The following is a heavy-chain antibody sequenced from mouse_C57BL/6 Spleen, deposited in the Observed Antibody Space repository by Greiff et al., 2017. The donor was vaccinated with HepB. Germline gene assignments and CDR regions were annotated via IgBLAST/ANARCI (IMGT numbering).Heavy chain of an antibody. D-gene: IGHD2-3*01. V-gene: IGHV5-17*01. CDR3: ARNVDGYYVFDY. CDR2: ISSGSSTI. J-gene: IGHJ2*01. CDR1: GFTFSDYG. Sequence: EVKLVESGGGLVKPGGSLKLSCAASGFTFSDYGMHWVRQAPEKGLEWVAYISSGSSTIYYADTVKGRFTISRDNAKNTLFLQMTSLRSEDTAMYYCARNVDGYYVFDYWGQGTTLTVSS.